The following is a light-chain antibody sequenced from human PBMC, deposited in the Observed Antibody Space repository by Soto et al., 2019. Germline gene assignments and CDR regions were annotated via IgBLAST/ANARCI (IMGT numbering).Light chain of an antibody. V-gene: IGLV1-44*01. CDR1: SSNIGANS. CDR3: AAWDDSLNGYV. CDR2: DNN. Sequence: QSVLTQPPSASGTLGHRVTIACSGGSSNIGANSVNWYQQLPRAAPTLLIYDNNQRPSGVPDRFSGSRSGTSASLAISGLQSGDEADYYCAAWDDSLNGYVFGTGTKLTVL. J-gene: IGLJ1*01.